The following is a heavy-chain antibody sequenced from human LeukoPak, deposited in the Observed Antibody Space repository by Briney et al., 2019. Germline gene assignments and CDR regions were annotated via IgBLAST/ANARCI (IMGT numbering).Heavy chain of an antibody. V-gene: IGHV3-7*01. CDR1: GFTFSSYW. Sequence: GGSLRLSCAASGFTFSSYWMSWVRQAPGKGLEWVANIKPDGSEKYYVDSVKGRLTISRDNAKNSLYLQVNSLRAEDPAVYYCARVSTHSGTMFYFDYWGQGTLVTVSS. CDR3: ARVSTHSGTMFYFDY. CDR2: IKPDGSEK. D-gene: IGHD3-10*01. J-gene: IGHJ4*02.